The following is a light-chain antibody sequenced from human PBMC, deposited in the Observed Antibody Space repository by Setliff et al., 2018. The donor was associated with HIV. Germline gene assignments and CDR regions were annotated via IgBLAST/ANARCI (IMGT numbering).Light chain of an antibody. CDR3: SSYTSSSLYV. J-gene: IGLJ1*01. CDR1: SSDVGGYNY. V-gene: IGLV2-14*01. CDR2: EVS. Sequence: QSALAQPASVSGSPGQSITISCTGTSSDVGGYNYVSWYQQHPGNAPKLMIFEVSNRPSGVSNRFSGSKSGNTASLTISGLQAEDEVDYYCSSYTSSSLYVFGTGTKVTVL.